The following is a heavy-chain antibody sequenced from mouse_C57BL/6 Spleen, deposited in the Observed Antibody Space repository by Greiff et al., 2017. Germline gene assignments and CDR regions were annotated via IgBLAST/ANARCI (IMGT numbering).Heavy chain of an antibody. V-gene: IGHV6-3*01. CDR2: IRLKSDNYAT. Sequence: EVKLVESGGGLVQPGGSMKLSCVASGFPFSNYWMNWVRQSPEKGLEWDAQIRLKSDNYATHYAEYVKGWFTISRDDSKSSVYLQMNNLRAEDTGIYYCTGNYYSNYWFAYWGQGTLVTVSA. J-gene: IGHJ3*01. CDR3: TGNYYSNYWFAY. CDR1: GFPFSNYW. D-gene: IGHD2-5*01.